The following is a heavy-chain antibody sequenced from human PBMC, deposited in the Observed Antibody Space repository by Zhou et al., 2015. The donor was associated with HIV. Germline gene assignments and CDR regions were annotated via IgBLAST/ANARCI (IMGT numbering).Heavy chain of an antibody. CDR3: AKAQLGYSSSLPGDY. J-gene: IGHJ4*02. CDR2: ISWNSGAI. Sequence: DVQLVESGGGLVPPGRSLRLSCAASGFRFEHYAMHWVRQVPGKGLEWVSGISWNSGAIGYADSVKGRFTISRDNAKTSLYLQMNSLRADDTALYYCAKAQLGYSSSLPGDYWGQGTLVTVSS. CDR1: GFRFEHYA. D-gene: IGHD6-6*01. V-gene: IGHV3-9*01.